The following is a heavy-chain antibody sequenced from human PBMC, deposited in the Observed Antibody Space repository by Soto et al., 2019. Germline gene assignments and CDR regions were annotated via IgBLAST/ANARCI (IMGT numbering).Heavy chain of an antibody. J-gene: IGHJ5*02. CDR1: GFIFEDFA. V-gene: IGHV3-30-3*01. D-gene: IGHD2-8*01. CDR2: ISYDGSNK. CDR3: AKDGCPDGICYVRDHWFDP. Sequence: GGSLRLSCVGSGFIFEDFAMNWVRQAPGKGLEWVAVISYDGSNKYYADSVKGRFTISRDNSKNTLYLQMNSLREEDTAVYYCAKDGCPDGICYVRDHWFDPWGQGAQVTVSS.